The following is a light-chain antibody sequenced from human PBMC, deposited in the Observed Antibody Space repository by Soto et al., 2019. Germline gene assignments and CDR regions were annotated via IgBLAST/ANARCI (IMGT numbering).Light chain of an antibody. CDR3: QKYNSAPRT. V-gene: IGKV1-27*01. Sequence: DIQMTQSPSSLSASVGDRVTLTCRASQGINNYLAWYQQKPGKVPKLLIYAASTLQSGVPSRFSGSGSGTDFTLTISSLQPEDFATYYCQKYNSAPRTFGQGTKLEIK. CDR2: AAS. CDR1: QGINNY. J-gene: IGKJ2*02.